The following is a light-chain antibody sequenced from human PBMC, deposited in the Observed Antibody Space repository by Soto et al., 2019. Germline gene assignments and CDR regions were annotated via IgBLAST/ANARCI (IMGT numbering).Light chain of an antibody. V-gene: IGKV1-39*01. CDR2: AAS. CDR3: QQSYSTPVD. J-gene: IGKJ2*01. Sequence: DIQMTQSPSSLSASVGDRVTITCRASQSISSYLNWYQQKPGKAPKLLIYAASSLQSGVPSRFSGSGSGTDFTLTISSLQPEDFATYYCQQSYSTPVDFGQRTLLEIK. CDR1: QSISSY.